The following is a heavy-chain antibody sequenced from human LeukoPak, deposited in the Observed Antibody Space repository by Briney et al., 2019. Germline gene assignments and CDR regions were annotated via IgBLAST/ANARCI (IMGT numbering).Heavy chain of an antibody. CDR1: GFTFSTYA. CDR2: ISYDGSNI. D-gene: IGHD6-13*01. V-gene: IGHV3-30*18. J-gene: IGHJ4*02. Sequence: GGSLRLSCAASGFTFSTYAIHWVRQPPGKGLEWVAVISYDGSNIYYADSVRGRFTISRDNSKDTVYLQINSLRAEDTAVYSCAKGKAAAANPPLNYGARGPLATVPS. CDR3: AKGKAAAANPPLNY.